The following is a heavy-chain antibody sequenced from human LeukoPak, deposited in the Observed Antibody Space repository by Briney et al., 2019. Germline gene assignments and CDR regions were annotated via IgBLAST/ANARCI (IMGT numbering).Heavy chain of an antibody. CDR1: GGPISSTNW. D-gene: IGHD1-26*01. CDR3: ARKIGSSGAFDI. CDR2: IYHSGST. J-gene: IGHJ3*02. Sequence: SETLSLTCAVSGGPISSTNWWSWVRQPPGKGLEWIGEIYHSGSTNYNPSLRSRITISVDKSKDQLSLRLSSVTAADTAVYYCARKIGSSGAFDIWGQGTMVTVSS. V-gene: IGHV4-4*02.